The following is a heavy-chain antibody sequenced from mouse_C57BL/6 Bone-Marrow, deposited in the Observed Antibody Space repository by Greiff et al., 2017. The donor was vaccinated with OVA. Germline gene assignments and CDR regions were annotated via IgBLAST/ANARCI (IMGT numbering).Heavy chain of an antibody. CDR1: GYTFTDYN. CDR3: SRSHYYGSSYVKLGYYSDD. J-gene: IGHJ2*01. D-gene: IGHD1-1*01. Sequence: VQLKQSGPELVKPGASVKIPCKASGYTFTDYNMDWVKQSHGQSLEWIGDINPNNGGTISNQKFQGKATLTVDQSSSTAYMGLHSLTSEDTAVYYCSRSHYYGSSYVKLGYYSDDWGQCTTLSAAS. V-gene: IGHV1-18*01. CDR2: INPNNGGT.